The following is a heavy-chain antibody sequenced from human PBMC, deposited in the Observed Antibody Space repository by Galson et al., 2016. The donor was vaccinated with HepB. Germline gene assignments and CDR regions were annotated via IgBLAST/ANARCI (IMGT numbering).Heavy chain of an antibody. CDR2: IWYDGSNK. D-gene: IGHD2-15*01. CDR1: GFTFSDYG. V-gene: IGHV3-33*01. Sequence: SLRLSCAASGFTFSDYGMNWVRQAPGKGLEWVAVIWYDGSNKYYADSVKGRFTISRDNSKNTLYLQMNSLRAEDTSVYYCARGVVFTPLFDYWGRGTLVTVSS. J-gene: IGHJ4*02. CDR3: ARGVVFTPLFDY.